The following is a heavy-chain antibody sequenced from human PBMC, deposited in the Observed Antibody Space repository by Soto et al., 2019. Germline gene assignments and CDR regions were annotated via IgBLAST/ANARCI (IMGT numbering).Heavy chain of an antibody. D-gene: IGHD3-16*01. CDR3: AHKGGGDRILDF. CDR2: IYWDDSK. V-gene: IGHV2-5*02. CDR1: GFSLSTNGVG. J-gene: IGHJ4*02. Sequence: QITLKESGPTLVKPTQTLTLTCTFSGFSLSTNGVGVGWIRQPPGKALEWLALIYWDDSKEYSPSLRSRLTITKATSKNQVVLTMTNMDPVDTATYYCAHKGGGDRILDFWGQGTLVTVSS.